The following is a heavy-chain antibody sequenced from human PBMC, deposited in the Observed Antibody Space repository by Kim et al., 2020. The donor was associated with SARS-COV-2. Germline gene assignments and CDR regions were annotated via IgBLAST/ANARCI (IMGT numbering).Heavy chain of an antibody. Sequence: ASVKVSCKASGYTFTDYSIHWVRQAPGQGLEWMGWINEGSGNRRYSQKFQGRVTFIRDTSANTVYMELSSLRSEDTAVYFCARAQLHRDDTWGQGTLGT. CDR3: ARAQLHRDDT. J-gene: IGHJ5*02. CDR1: GYTFTDYS. D-gene: IGHD3-10*01. CDR2: INEGSGNR. V-gene: IGHV1-3*01.